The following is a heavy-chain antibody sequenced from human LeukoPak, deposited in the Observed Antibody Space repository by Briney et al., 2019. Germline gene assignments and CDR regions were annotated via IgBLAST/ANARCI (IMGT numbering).Heavy chain of an antibody. V-gene: IGHV3-74*01. J-gene: IGHJ4*02. CDR2: INSDGSST. D-gene: IGHD3-3*01. CDR1: GFTFSSYW. CDR3: ARAYDFWSGYPDY. Sequence: GGSLRLSCAASGFTFSSYWMHWVRQAAGKGLVWVSRINSDGSSTSYADSVKGRFTISRDNAKNTLYLQMNSLRAEDTAVYYCARAYDFWSGYPDYWGQGTLVTVSS.